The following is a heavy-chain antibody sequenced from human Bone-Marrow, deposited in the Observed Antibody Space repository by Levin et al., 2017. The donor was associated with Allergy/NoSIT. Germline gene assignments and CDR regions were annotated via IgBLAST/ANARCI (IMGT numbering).Heavy chain of an antibody. V-gene: IGHV3-30*04. Sequence: LSLTCAASGFSFSSYALHWVRQAPGKGLEWLAVISYDGSTAYYADSVKGRFTISRDNSKNTLLLQMNSLRTEDTAVYWCLTNRMAEPGPQDYWGQGTLVTVSS. CDR3: LTNRMAEPGPQDY. CDR2: ISYDGSTA. J-gene: IGHJ4*02. CDR1: GFSFSSYA. D-gene: IGHD2-15*01.